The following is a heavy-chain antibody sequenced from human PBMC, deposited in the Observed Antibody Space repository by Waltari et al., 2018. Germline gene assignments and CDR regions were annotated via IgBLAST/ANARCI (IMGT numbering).Heavy chain of an antibody. D-gene: IGHD3-22*01. CDR3: SRRKGVGHYPSDF. V-gene: IGHV1-2*02. CDR1: GYPFTAYY. CDR2: IDPDSGET. J-gene: IGHJ4*02. Sequence: QVQVVQSGAALKKPGDSVKVSCKTSGYPFTAYYLHWVRQAPGQGLEWMGWIDPDSGETNLAEKFQVRVTLSRDTSITTAYMELTSLTGDDTAVYYCSRRKGVGHYPSDFWGQGTLVTVSS.